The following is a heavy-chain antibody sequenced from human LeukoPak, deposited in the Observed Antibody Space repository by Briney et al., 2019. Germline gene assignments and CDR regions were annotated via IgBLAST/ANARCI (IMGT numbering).Heavy chain of an antibody. D-gene: IGHD3-16*01. CDR1: GYTLTELS. CDR3: ARDYGRVPDYYYGMDV. J-gene: IGHJ6*02. Sequence: ASVKVSCKVSGYTLTELSMHWVRQAPGKGPEWMGGFDPEDGETIYAQKFQGRVTMTRDTSTSTVYMELSSLRSEDTAVYYCARDYGRVPDYYYGMDVWGQGTTVTVSS. V-gene: IGHV1-24*01. CDR2: FDPEDGET.